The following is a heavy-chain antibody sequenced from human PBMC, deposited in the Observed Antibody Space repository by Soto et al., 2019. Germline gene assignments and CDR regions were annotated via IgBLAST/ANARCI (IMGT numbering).Heavy chain of an antibody. Sequence: SVKVSCKASGYTFTGYYMHWVRQAPGQGLEWMGWINPNSGGTNYAQKFQGWVTMTRDTSISTAYMELSRLRSDDTAVYYCASGPSGYCSGGSCYWEYFQHWGQGTLVTVSS. D-gene: IGHD2-15*01. V-gene: IGHV1-2*04. CDR2: INPNSGGT. CDR1: GYTFTGYY. CDR3: ASGPSGYCSGGSCYWEYFQH. J-gene: IGHJ1*01.